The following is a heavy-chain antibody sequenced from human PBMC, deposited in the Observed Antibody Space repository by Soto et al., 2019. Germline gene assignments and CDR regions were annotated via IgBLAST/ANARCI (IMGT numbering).Heavy chain of an antibody. CDR3: ARVEAVAGLYNYHGLDV. J-gene: IGHJ6*02. CDR2: IVPIFGTT. V-gene: IGHV1-69*12. CDR1: GGTFSNYA. Sequence: QVQLVQSGAEVKKPGSSVKVSCKVSGGTFSNYAIDWVRLAPGHGLEWMGGIVPIFGTTYYTQKFQGRATIIADGSTTTACLEMSSLRSEDTAIYYCARVEAVAGLYNYHGLDVWGQGTAVTVSS. D-gene: IGHD6-19*01.